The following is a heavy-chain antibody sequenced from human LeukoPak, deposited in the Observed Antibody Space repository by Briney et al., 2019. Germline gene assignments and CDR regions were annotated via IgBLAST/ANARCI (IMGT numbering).Heavy chain of an antibody. CDR3: ARNSWPFDY. D-gene: IGHD4-23*01. V-gene: IGHV3-74*01. CDR1: GFTFSSYA. CDR2: VNTDGSST. J-gene: IGHJ4*02. Sequence: HPGGSLRLSCAASGFTFSSYAMHWVRQAPGKGLVWVSRVNTDGSSTRYADSVKGRFTISRDNAKNTLYLQMTSLRVEDTTVYYCARNSWPFDYWGQGTLVTVSS.